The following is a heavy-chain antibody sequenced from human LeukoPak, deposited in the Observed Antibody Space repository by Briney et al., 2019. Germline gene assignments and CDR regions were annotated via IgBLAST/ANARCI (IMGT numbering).Heavy chain of an antibody. D-gene: IGHD6-13*01. V-gene: IGHV3-30*02. CDR2: IRYDGSNK. J-gene: IGHJ6*03. CDR1: GFTFSSYG. Sequence: GGSLRLSCAASGFTFSSYGMHWVRQAPGKGLEWVAFIRYDGSNKYYADSVKGRFTISRDNSKNTLYLQMNSLRAEDTAVYYCAKDLTPQQDYYYYYMDVWGKGTTVTISS. CDR3: AKDLTPQQDYYYYYMDV.